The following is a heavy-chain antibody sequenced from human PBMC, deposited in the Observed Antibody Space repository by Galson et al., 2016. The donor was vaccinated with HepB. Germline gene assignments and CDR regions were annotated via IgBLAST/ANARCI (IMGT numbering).Heavy chain of an antibody. CDR2: IIPMFGTP. J-gene: IGHJ4*02. Sequence: SVKVSCKASGGSFSSFAINWVRQAPGQGLEWMGGIIPMFGTPNYAQKFRGRVTLTADEVTSTAYMVLSSLRSQDPAVYYWAVTTRGQYDSGRYELNYWGQGTLVTVSS. CDR1: GGSFSSFA. V-gene: IGHV1-69*13. CDR3: AVTTRGQYDSGRYELNY. D-gene: IGHD3-10*01.